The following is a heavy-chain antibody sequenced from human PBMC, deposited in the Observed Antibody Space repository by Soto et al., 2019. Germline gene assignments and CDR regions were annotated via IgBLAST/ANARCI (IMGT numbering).Heavy chain of an antibody. J-gene: IGHJ6*02. CDR2: ISYDGSNK. V-gene: IGHV3-30-3*01. D-gene: IGHD6-13*01. CDR1: GFTFSSYA. Sequence: QVQLVESGGGVVQPGRSLRLSCAASGFTFSSYAMHWVRQAPGKGLEWVAVISYDGSNKYYADSVKGRFTISRDNSKNKLYLQMNSLRAEDTAVYYCARRVGSSRWYGLVGDCMDVWGHGTTVTVSS. CDR3: ARRVGSSRWYGLVGDCMDV.